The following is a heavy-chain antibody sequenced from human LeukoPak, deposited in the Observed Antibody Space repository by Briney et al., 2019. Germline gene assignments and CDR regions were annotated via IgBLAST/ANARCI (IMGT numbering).Heavy chain of an antibody. D-gene: IGHD6-13*01. V-gene: IGHV3-23*03. Sequence: GGSLRLSCVASEFIFSNFAMSWVRQAPGKGLEWVSVIYSGGGIYYADSVKGRFTISRDTSMKTLFLQMNSLRAEDTAVYYCARTFSSRWYFYFDSWGQGTLVTVSS. J-gene: IGHJ4*02. CDR2: IYSGGGI. CDR1: EFIFSNFA. CDR3: ARTFSSRWYFYFDS.